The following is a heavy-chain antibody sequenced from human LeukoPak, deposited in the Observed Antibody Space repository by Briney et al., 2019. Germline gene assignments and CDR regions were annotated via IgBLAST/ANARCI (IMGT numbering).Heavy chain of an antibody. Sequence: GRSLRLSCAASGFTFSSYAMHWVRQAPGKGLEWVAVMSYDGSNKYYADSVKGRFTISRDNSKNTLYLQMNSLRAEDTAVYYCARDGVPAAKILYYYGMDVWGQGTTVTVSS. CDR1: GFTFSSYA. D-gene: IGHD2-2*01. V-gene: IGHV3-30*04. J-gene: IGHJ6*02. CDR2: MSYDGSNK. CDR3: ARDGVPAAKILYYYGMDV.